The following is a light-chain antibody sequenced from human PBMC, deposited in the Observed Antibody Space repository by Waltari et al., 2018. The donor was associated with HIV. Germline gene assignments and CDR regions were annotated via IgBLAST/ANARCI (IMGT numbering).Light chain of an antibody. Sequence: YELTQPPSVSASPGQTARITCSGDALPRQYGYWYQQKPGQAPVLIIHKDIERTSDIPERFSGSTSGTTVTLTISGVQAEDEADYYCQSADDTGTSIVFGGGTKLTVL. V-gene: IGLV3-25*03. CDR1: ALPRQY. CDR3: QSADDTGTSIV. J-gene: IGLJ2*01. CDR2: KDI.